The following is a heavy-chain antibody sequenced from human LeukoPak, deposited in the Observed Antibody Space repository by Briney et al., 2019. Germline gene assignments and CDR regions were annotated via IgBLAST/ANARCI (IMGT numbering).Heavy chain of an antibody. CDR3: ARGYIVATITIGYYYGMDV. V-gene: IGHV1-69*06. J-gene: IGHJ6*04. D-gene: IGHD5-12*01. Sequence: SVKVSCKASGGTFSSYAISWARQAPGQGLEWMGGITPIFGTANYAQKFQGRVTITADKSTGTAYTELSSLRSEDTAVYYCARGYIVATITIGYYYGMDVWGKGTTVTVSS. CDR2: ITPIFGTA. CDR1: GGTFSSYA.